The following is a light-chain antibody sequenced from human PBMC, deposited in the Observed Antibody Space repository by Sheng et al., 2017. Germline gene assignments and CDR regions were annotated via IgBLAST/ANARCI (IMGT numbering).Light chain of an antibody. J-gene: IGLJ3*02. CDR3: ATWDDSLREWV. V-gene: IGLV1-47*01. CDR2: KNT. Sequence: QSVLTQPPSASGTPGQRVTISCSGGRSSIGNNYVYWYQHLPGMAPKLLIYKNTQRPLGVPDRLSGSKSGTSASLAISGLRSEDEADYYCATWDDSLREWVFGGGTKLTVL. CDR1: RSSIGNNY.